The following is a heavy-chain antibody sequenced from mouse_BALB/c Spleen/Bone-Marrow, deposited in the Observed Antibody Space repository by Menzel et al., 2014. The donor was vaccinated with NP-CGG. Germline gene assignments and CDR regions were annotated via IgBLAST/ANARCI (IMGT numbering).Heavy chain of an antibody. V-gene: IGHV7-3*02. J-gene: IGHJ2*01. D-gene: IGHD1-1*01. Sequence: EVNVVESGGGLVQPGGSLRLSCATSGFTFSDYYMSWVRQPPGKALEWLGFIRNKANGYTTEYSVSVKGRFTISRDNSQSILYLQMNTLRAEDSATYYCARDMGLLRFDYWGQGTTLTVSS. CDR1: GFTFSDYY. CDR2: IRNKANGYTT. CDR3: ARDMGLLRFDY.